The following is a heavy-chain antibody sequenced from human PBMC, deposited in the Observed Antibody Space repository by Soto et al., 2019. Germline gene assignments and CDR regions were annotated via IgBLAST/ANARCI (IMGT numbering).Heavy chain of an antibody. CDR2: ISYDGSNK. CDR3: AKSWDLLPDY. Sequence: QVQLVESGGGVVQPGRSLRLSCAASGFTFSSYGMHWVRQAPGKGLEWVAVISYDGSNKYYADSVKGRFTISRDNSKNTLYLQMTSLRAEDTAVYYCAKSWDLLPDYWGQGTLVTVSS. V-gene: IGHV3-30*18. D-gene: IGHD1-26*01. J-gene: IGHJ4*02. CDR1: GFTFSSYG.